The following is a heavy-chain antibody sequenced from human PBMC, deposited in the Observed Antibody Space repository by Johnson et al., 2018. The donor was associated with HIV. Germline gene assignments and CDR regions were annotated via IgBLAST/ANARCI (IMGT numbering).Heavy chain of an antibody. CDR1: GFTFSSYW. Sequence: VQLVESGGGLVQPGGSLRLSCAASGFTFSSYWMSWVRQAPGKGLECVGRIKSKTDGGTTDYAAPVKGRFTISSEDSKNTLYLQMNSLKADDTAVYYCTTGTIWGRGTKVTVSS. V-gene: IGHV3-15*01. J-gene: IGHJ3*02. CDR2: IKSKTDGGTT. CDR3: TTGTI.